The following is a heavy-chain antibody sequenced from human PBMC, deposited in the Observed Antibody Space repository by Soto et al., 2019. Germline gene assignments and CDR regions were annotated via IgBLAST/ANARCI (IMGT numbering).Heavy chain of an antibody. J-gene: IGHJ4*03. CDR1: GYDFTNYW. Sequence: PGESLKISCKASGYDFTNYWIAWVRQTPGRGLEWMGMIYPGDSDIRYNPSFRGRVTISADKSITSAFVQWGSLKASDSAIYYCARFRAPRGQLISMSFHLWGLGTLVAVSS. CDR3: ARFRAPRGQLISMSFHL. V-gene: IGHV5-51*01. CDR2: IYPGDSDI. D-gene: IGHD6-13*01.